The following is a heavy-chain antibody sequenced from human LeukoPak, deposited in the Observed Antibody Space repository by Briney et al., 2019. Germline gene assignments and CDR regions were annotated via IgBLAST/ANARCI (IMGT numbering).Heavy chain of an antibody. CDR2: ISGDGDST. CDR1: GFTFDYYA. V-gene: IGHV3-43*02. D-gene: IGHD3-22*01. J-gene: IGHJ3*02. Sequence: GGSLRLSCAASGFTFDYYAMHWVRQAPGKGLEWVSPISGDGDSTYYADSVKGRFTISRDDSKNSLYVQMNSLRTEDTALYYCAREYYDNSGGEDAFDIWGPGTMVTVSS. CDR3: AREYYDNSGGEDAFDI.